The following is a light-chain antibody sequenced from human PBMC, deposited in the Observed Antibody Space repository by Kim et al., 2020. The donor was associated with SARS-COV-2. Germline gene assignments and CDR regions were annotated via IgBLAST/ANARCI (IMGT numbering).Light chain of an antibody. J-gene: IGKJ2*01. V-gene: IGKV3-20*01. Sequence: LSPGERATLSCRASQSVRSTFLAWYQQQPGQAPRLLICGASTRATGIPDRFSGSGSGTDFTLTITRLEPEDFAVYYCQQYGTSPTTFGRGTKLEI. CDR3: QQYGTSPTT. CDR2: GAS. CDR1: QSVRSTF.